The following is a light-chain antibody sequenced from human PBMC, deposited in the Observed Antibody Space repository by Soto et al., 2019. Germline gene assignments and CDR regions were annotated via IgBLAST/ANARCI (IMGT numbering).Light chain of an antibody. J-gene: IGLJ1*01. CDR2: EVS. Sequence: QSALAQPASVSGTDGQSSTITCTGTSRDVGGYNYVSWYRQHPGNAPKLMIYEVSNRTSGVSNRPSGSKSGNTASLTTSGLHAEDEADYYCSSYTSGTTPYVFGTGTKGTVL. V-gene: IGLV2-14*01. CDR3: SSYTSGTTPYV. CDR1: SRDVGGYNY.